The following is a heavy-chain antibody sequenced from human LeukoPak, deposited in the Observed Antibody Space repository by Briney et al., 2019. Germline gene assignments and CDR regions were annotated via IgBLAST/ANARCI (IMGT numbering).Heavy chain of an antibody. CDR3: AAGELYYDFWSGSPFDY. V-gene: IGHV1-58*01. Sequence: GTSVKVSCKASGFTFTSSAVQWVRQARGQRLEWIGWIAVGSGNTNYAQKFQERVTITRDMSTSTAYMELSSLRSEDTAVYYCAAGELYYDFWSGSPFDYWGQGTLVTVSS. CDR2: IAVGSGNT. J-gene: IGHJ4*02. CDR1: GFTFTSSA. D-gene: IGHD3-3*01.